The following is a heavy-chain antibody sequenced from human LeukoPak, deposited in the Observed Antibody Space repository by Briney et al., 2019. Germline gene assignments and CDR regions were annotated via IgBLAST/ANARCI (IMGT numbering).Heavy chain of an antibody. D-gene: IGHD2-2*01. J-gene: IGHJ6*04. CDR3: AREGIVVVPAGMDV. Sequence: GGSLRLSCAASGFTFSSYSMNWVRQAPGKGLEWVSSISSSSYIYYADSVKGRFTISRDNSKNTLYLQMNSLRAEDTAVYYCAREGIVVVPAGMDVWGKGTTVTVSS. CDR1: GFTFSSYS. V-gene: IGHV3-21*01. CDR2: ISSSSYI.